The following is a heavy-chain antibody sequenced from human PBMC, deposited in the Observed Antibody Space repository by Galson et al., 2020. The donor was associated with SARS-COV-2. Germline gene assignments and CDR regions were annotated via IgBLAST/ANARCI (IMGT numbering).Heavy chain of an antibody. CDR1: GGSISTGYNS. V-gene: IGHV4-30-2*01. Sequence: SETLSLTCAVSGGSISTGYNSWSWLRQPPGKGLEWIAYIYHSGSTYYNPSLASRVTISVDRSKNQFSLKLTSVTAADTAVYYGARVIAAGDWYFDLWGRGTLVTVSS. CDR3: ARVIAAGDWYFDL. CDR2: IYHSGST. J-gene: IGHJ2*01. D-gene: IGHD6-13*01.